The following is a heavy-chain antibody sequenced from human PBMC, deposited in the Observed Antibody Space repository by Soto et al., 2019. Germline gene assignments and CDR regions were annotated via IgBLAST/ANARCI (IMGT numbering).Heavy chain of an antibody. V-gene: IGHV3-30*03. Sequence: GGSLRLSCAASGFTFSSYGMHWVRQAPGKGLEWVAVISYDGSNKYYADSVRGRFTISRDNSKNTLYLQMNSLRAEDTAVYYCARDFGVVTYWGQGTLVTVSS. CDR2: ISYDGSNK. J-gene: IGHJ4*02. D-gene: IGHD3-3*01. CDR3: ARDFGVVTY. CDR1: GFTFSSYG.